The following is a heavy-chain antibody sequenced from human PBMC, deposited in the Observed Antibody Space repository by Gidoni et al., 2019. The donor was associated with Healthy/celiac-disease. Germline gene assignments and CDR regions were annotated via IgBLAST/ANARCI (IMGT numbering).Heavy chain of an antibody. V-gene: IGHV3-48*03. CDR2: INSSGGTR. J-gene: IGHJ4*02. Sequence: EVQLVESGGGLVQPGGSLSLSCAASGFTFSSYEMNWVRQAPGKGLGCVSYINSSGGTRYYAYSVKVRFTISRDNAKNSLYLQMNSLRAKDTAVYYCARNGDDFWSGYYSSPNYFDYWGQGTLVTVSS. D-gene: IGHD3-3*01. CDR3: ARNGDDFWSGYYSSPNYFDY. CDR1: GFTFSSYE.